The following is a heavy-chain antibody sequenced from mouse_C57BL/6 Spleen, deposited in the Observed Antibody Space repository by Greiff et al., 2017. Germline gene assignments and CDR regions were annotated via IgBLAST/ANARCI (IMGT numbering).Heavy chain of an antibody. CDR3: ARYDYDDGFTY. Sequence: QVHVKQSGAELVRPGSSVKLSCKASGYTFTSYWMHWVKQRPIQGLEWIGNIDPSDSETHYNQKFKDKATLTVDKSSSTAYMQLSSLTSEDSAVYYCARYDYDDGFTYWGQGTLVTVSA. CDR2: IDPSDSET. CDR1: GYTFTSYW. J-gene: IGHJ3*01. V-gene: IGHV1-52*01. D-gene: IGHD2-4*01.